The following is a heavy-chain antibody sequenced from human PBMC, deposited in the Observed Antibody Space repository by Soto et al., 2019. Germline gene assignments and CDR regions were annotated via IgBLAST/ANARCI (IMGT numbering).Heavy chain of an antibody. CDR2: INAGNGNT. CDR3: AREVLEKEVVGGYHHYHQAV. D-gene: IGHD2-2*01. Sequence: GASVKVSCKASGYTFTSYAMHWVRQAPGQRLEWMGWINAGNGNTKYSQKFQGRVTITRDTSASTAYMELSSLRSEDTAVYYCAREVLEKEVVGGYHHYHQAVSSKGATVTVSS. CDR1: GYTFTSYA. V-gene: IGHV1-3*01. J-gene: IGHJ6*03.